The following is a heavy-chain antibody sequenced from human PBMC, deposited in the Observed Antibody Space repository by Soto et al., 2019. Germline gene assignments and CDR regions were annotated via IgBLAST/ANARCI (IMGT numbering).Heavy chain of an antibody. D-gene: IGHD2-15*01. J-gene: IGHJ4*02. CDR2: MYSGGTT. V-gene: IGHV3-53*01. Sequence: HPGGSLRLSCAASGFSVSSHHINWARHAPGKGLEWVSVMYSGGTTYYTDPLKGRCTISRDNSKNMLYLQVDNLRADDTAVYYCARDGRDGFPLDFLGQGTLVTCSS. CDR1: GFSVSSHH. CDR3: ARDGRDGFPLDF.